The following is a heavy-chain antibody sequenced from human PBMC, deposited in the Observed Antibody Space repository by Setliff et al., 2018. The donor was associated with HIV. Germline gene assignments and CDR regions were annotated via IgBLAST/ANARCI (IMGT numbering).Heavy chain of an antibody. CDR3: ILLGMHGALNI. CDR2: IKSRVDGETT. D-gene: IGHD7-27*01. V-gene: IGHV3-15*01. J-gene: IGHJ3*02. Sequence: PGGSLRLSCEGSGFFFSRHVMSWVRQAPGKGLEWVGRIKSRVDGETTAYAAPLKGRFTISRDDSKNTLYLQMDSLSTEDTAVYYCILLGMHGALNIWGQGTMVTVSS. CDR1: GFFFSRHV.